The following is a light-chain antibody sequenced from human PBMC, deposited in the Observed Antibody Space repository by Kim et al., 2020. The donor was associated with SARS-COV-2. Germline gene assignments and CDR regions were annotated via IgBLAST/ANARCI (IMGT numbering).Light chain of an antibody. CDR3: QQSYSTPMYT. CDR1: QSISSY. Sequence: DIQMTQSPSSLSASVGDRVTITCRASQSISSYLNWYQQKPGKAPKLLIYAASSLQSGVPSRFSGSGSGTDFTLIISSLQPEDFATYYCQQSYSTPMYTFGQGTKLEI. V-gene: IGKV1-39*01. CDR2: AAS. J-gene: IGKJ2*01.